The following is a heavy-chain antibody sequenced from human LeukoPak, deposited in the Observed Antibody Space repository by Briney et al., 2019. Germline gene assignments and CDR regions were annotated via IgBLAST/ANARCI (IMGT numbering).Heavy chain of an antibody. CDR3: ARTGETGDLDY. Sequence: ETLSLTCTLSGGSISTYYWSWVRQAPGKGLEWVANIKQDGSEKYYVDSVKGRFTISRDNAKNSLYLQMNSLRAEDTAVYYCARTGETGDLDYWGQGTLVTVSS. CDR2: IKQDGSEK. V-gene: IGHV3-7*01. CDR1: GGSISTYY. D-gene: IGHD7-27*01. J-gene: IGHJ4*02.